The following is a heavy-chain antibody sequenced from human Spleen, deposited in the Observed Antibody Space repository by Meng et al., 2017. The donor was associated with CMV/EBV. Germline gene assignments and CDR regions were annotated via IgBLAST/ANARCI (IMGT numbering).Heavy chain of an antibody. V-gene: IGHV4-38-2*02. Sequence: GSLRLSCTVSGYSISSGYYWGWIRQPPGKGLEWIGSIYHSGSTYYNPSLKSRVTISVDTSKNHFSLKLSSVTAADTAVYYCATPRAGFASGWSFDYWGQGALVTVSS. D-gene: IGHD6-19*01. J-gene: IGHJ4*02. CDR1: GYSISSGYY. CDR2: IYHSGST. CDR3: ATPRAGFASGWSFDY.